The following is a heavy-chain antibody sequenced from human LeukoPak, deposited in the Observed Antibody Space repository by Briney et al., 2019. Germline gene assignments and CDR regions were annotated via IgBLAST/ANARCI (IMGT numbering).Heavy chain of an antibody. CDR1: GFTVTNYW. D-gene: IGHD6-19*01. J-gene: IGHJ4*02. V-gene: IGHV3-74*01. CDR2: ISGDGRTI. Sequence: PGGSLRLSCAASGFTVTNYWMSWVRQAPGKGLVWISRISGDGRTISYADSVKGRFTISRDNVKNLLYLQMNSLRAEDTAVYYCARVQRGIAVALDYWGQGTLATVSS. CDR3: ARVQRGIAVALDY.